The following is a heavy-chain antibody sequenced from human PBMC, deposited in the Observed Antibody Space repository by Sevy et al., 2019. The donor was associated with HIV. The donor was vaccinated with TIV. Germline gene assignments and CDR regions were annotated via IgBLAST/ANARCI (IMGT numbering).Heavy chain of an antibody. CDR1: GFTFSSYD. D-gene: IGHD3-10*01. J-gene: IGHJ5*02. CDR3: TRNSVAFYNGFGP. V-gene: IGHV3-48*03. Sequence: GGSLRLSCTASGFTFSSYDMNWVRQAPGKGLEWVSKISSSGSSIYYADSVQGRFTISRDNAKNSLNLQMNSLRAEDTAVYYCTRNSVAFYNGFGPWGQGTLVAVSS. CDR2: ISSSGSSI.